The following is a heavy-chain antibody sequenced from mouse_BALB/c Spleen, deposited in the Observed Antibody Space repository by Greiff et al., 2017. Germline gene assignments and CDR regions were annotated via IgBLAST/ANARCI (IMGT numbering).Heavy chain of an antibody. V-gene: IGHV1S135*01. CDR3: ARCYRPYYYAMDD. Sequence: EVQLQQSGPELVKPGASVKVSCKASGYEFNSYNMYWVKQSHGPGLEWIGYIDPYNGGTRYNQKFKGKATLTVDKASSTAYMHLNSLKSEDSAVYYCARCYRPYYYAMDDWGQGTSVTVSS. J-gene: IGHJ4*01. CDR1: GYEFNSYN. CDR2: IDPYNGGT.